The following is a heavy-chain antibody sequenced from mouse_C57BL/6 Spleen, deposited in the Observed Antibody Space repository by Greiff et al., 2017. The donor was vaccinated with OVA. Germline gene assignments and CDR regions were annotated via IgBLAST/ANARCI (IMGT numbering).Heavy chain of an antibody. V-gene: IGHV3-6*01. J-gene: IGHJ1*03. CDR3: ARAVGTTVVATLWYFDV. Sequence: ESGPGLVKPSQSLSLTCSVTGYSITSGYYWNWIRQFPGNKLEWMGYISYDGSNNYNPSLKNRISITRDTSKNQFFLKLNSVTTEDTATYYCARAVGTTVVATLWYFDVWGTGTTVTVSS. D-gene: IGHD1-1*01. CDR2: ISYDGSN. CDR1: GYSITSGYY.